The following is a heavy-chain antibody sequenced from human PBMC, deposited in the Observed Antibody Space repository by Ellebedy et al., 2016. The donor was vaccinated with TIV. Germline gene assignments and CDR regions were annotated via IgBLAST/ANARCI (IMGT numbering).Heavy chain of an antibody. D-gene: IGHD3-3*01. CDR2: ITSNGGST. V-gene: IGHV3-64D*06. J-gene: IGHJ4*02. CDR3: VKDLVSHDFWSGYPGY. Sequence: GESLKISCSVSGFSFSNYAMHWVRQAPGKGLAYVSAITSNGGSTYYADSVKGRFTISRDNSKNTLYLPMRSLRAEDTAVYYCVKDLVSHDFWSGYPGYWGQGTLVTVSS. CDR1: GFSFSNYA.